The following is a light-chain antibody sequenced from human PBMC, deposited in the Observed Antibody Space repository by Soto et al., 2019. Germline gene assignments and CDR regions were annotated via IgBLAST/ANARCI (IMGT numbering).Light chain of an antibody. CDR3: SSYTSSFYV. Sequence: ALTQPASVSGSPGQSITISCTGTSSDVGGYNYVSWYQQHPGKAPKLMIYEVSNRPSGVSNRFSGSKSGNTASLTISGLQAEDEADYYCSSYTSSFYVFGTGTKVTVL. CDR2: EVS. J-gene: IGLJ1*01. CDR1: SSDVGGYNY. V-gene: IGLV2-14*01.